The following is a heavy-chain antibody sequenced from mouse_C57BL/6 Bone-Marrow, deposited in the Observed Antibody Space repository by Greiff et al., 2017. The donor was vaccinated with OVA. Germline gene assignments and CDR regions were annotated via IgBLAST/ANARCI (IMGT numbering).Heavy chain of an antibody. D-gene: IGHD1-1*01. CDR1: GYTFTSYW. V-gene: IGHV1-74*01. J-gene: IGHJ3*01. Sequence: VQLQQPGAELVQPGASVKVSCKASGYTFTSYWMHWVQQRPGQGLEWIGRIHPSDSDTNYNPKFKGKATLTVDKSSRTAYLQLSSLTSEDSAVYYFSMGYYGSSYVWFAYWGQGTLITVSA. CDR2: IHPSDSDT. CDR3: SMGYYGSSYVWFAY.